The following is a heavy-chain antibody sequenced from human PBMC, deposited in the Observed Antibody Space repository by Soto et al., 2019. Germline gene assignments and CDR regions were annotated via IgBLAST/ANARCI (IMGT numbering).Heavy chain of an antibody. CDR1: ELRSSNHA. CDR3: ASGGLHGYTNGGLSYFRS. D-gene: IGHD5-18*01. CDR2: ISGSDGGA. Sequence: EVHLLESGGGLVQPGGSLRLSCAACELRSSNHAMTWIRQAPGKGLEWVSGISGSDGGAYYADSVKGRFTISRDNSRSTLYLQMNSLRVEDTAVYYCASGGLHGYTNGGLSYFRSWGQGTLVTVSS. J-gene: IGHJ4*02. V-gene: IGHV3-23*01.